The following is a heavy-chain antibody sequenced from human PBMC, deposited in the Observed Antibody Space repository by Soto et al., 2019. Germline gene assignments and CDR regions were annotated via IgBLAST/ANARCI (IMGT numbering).Heavy chain of an antibody. V-gene: IGHV4-39*01. CDR1: GGSISSSSYY. D-gene: IGHD3-3*01. CDR2: IYYSGST. Sequence: SETLSLTCTVSGGSISSSSYYWGWIRQPPGKGLEWIGSIYYSGSTYYNPFLKSRVTISVDTPKNQFSLKLSSVTAADTAVYYCARPNYDFWSEGWFDPWGQGTLVTVSS. J-gene: IGHJ5*02. CDR3: ARPNYDFWSEGWFDP.